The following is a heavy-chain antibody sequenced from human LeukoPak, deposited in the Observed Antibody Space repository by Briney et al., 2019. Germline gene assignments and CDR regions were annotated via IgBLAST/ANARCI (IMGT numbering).Heavy chain of an antibody. CDR2: IIPILGIA. CDR1: GGTFSSYA. J-gene: IGHJ6*02. CDR3: ASGGSYYRGYYYGMDV. Sequence: SVKISCKASGGTFSSYAISWVGQAPGQGLEWMGRIIPILGIANYAQKFQGRVTITADKSTSTAYMELSSLRSEDTAVYYCASGGSYYRGYYYGMDVWGQGTTVTVSS. D-gene: IGHD1-26*01. V-gene: IGHV1-69*04.